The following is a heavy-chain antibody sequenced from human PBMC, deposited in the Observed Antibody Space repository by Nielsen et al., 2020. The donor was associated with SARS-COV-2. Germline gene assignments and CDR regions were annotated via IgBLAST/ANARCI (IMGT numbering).Heavy chain of an antibody. CDR2: IIPIFGTA. V-gene: IGHV1-69*06. CDR1: GGTFSSHA. Sequence: SVKVSCKASGGTFSSHAISWVRQAPGQGLEWMGGIIPIFGTANYAQKFQGRVTITADKSTSTAYMELSRLRSEDTAVYYCAREHYADSAGSYMYGMDVWGQGTTVTVSS. J-gene: IGHJ6*02. D-gene: IGHD4-17*01. CDR3: AREHYADSAGSYMYGMDV.